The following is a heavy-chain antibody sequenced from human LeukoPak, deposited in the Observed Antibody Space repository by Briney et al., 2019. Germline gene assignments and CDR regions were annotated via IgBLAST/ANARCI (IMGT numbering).Heavy chain of an antibody. V-gene: IGHV3-30*03. CDR1: GFTFSSYG. J-gene: IGHJ4*02. Sequence: GRSLRLSCAASGFTFSSYGMHWVRQAPGKGLEWVAVIAYDGSHTYYADSVKGRFTISRDNAKNSLYLQMNSLRDEDTAVYYCARDLARFGELSYPDYWGQGTLVTVSS. CDR2: IAYDGSHT. D-gene: IGHD3-10*01. CDR3: ARDLARFGELSYPDY.